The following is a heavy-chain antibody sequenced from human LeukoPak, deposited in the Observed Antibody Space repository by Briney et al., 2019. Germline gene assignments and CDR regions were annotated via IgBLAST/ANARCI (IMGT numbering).Heavy chain of an antibody. J-gene: IGHJ6*02. CDR1: GGSFSGYY. V-gene: IGHV4-34*01. Sequence: SETLSLTCAVYGGSFSGYYWSWIRQPPGKGLEWIGEINHSGGTNYNPSLKSRVTISVDTSKNQFSLKLSSVTAADTAVYYCARGFRKKRPGKTYYYYGMDVWGQGTTVTVSS. CDR3: ARGFRKKRPGKTYYYYGMDV. CDR2: INHSGGT.